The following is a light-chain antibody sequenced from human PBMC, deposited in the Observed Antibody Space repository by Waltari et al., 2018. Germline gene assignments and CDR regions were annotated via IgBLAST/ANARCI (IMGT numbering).Light chain of an antibody. Sequence: EIVLTQSPATLSLSPGERATLSCRASQSVSSSLAWYQQKHGQAPRLLIYDASKRATGIPARFSGRGSGTDFTLTIGGLEPEDFAVYYCQQRSDWPFTFGQGTKLEI. V-gene: IGKV3-11*01. CDR1: QSVSSS. CDR3: QQRSDWPFT. CDR2: DAS. J-gene: IGKJ2*01.